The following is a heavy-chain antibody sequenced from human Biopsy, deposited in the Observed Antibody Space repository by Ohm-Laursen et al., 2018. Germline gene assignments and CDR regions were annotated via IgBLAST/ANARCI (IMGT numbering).Heavy chain of an antibody. CDR1: GFSFTGYY. D-gene: IGHD3-3*01. Sequence: SSVKVSCKASGFSFTGYYIHWVRQAPGQGLEWMGWISPKSGGTNYAQKFQGNITMTTDTSTSTAYMELRSLRSDDTAVYYCATPFQYYDSWGGYPPFDHWGQGTLVTVSS. J-gene: IGHJ4*02. V-gene: IGHV1-2*02. CDR2: ISPKSGGT. CDR3: ATPFQYYDSWGGYPPFDH.